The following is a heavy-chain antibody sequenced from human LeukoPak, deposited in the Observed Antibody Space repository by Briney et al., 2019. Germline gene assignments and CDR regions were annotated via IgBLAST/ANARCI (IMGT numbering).Heavy chain of an antibody. CDR3: ARDINPWSGNSGFDY. CDR1: GGSFSGYY. D-gene: IGHD3-3*01. J-gene: IGHJ4*02. V-gene: IGHV4-34*01. CDR2: INHSGST. Sequence: SETLSLTCAVYGGSFSGYYWSWIRQPPGKGLEWIGEINHSGSTNYNPSLKSRVTISVDTSKNQFSLQLNSVTPEGTALYYCARDINPWSGNSGFDYWGQGTLVTVSS.